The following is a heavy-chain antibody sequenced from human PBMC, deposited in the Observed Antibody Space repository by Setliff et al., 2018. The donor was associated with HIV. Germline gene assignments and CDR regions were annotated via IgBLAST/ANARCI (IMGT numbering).Heavy chain of an antibody. CDR3: ARGSVVTRSRGYYYYMDV. CDR2: IIPIFGTA. CDR1: GGTFSSYA. D-gene: IGHD2-21*02. V-gene: IGHV1-69*13. J-gene: IGHJ6*03. Sequence: SVKVSCKASGGTFSSYAISWVRQAPGQGLEWMGGIIPIFGTANYAQKFQGRVTITADESTSTAYMELSSLRSEDTAVYYCARGSVVTRSRGYYYYMDVWGKGTTVTV.